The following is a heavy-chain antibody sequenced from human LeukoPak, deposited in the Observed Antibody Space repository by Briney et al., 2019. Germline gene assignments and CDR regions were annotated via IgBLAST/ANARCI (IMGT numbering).Heavy chain of an antibody. V-gene: IGHV1-69*05. D-gene: IGHD3-3*01. CDR2: IIPIFGTA. Sequence: ASVKVSCKASGGTFSSYAISWVRQAPGRGLEWMGGIIPIFGTANYAQKFQGRVTTTTDESTSTAYMELSSLRSEDTAVYYCASNTIFGVVINYYYYMDVWGKGTTVTVSS. J-gene: IGHJ6*03. CDR3: ASNTIFGVVINYYYYMDV. CDR1: GGTFSSYA.